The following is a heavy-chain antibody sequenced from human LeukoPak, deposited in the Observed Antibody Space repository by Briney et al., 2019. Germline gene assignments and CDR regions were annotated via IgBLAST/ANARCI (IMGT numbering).Heavy chain of an antibody. CDR1: GGTFSSYA. J-gene: IGHJ6*03. Sequence: ASVKVSCKASGGTFSSYAISSVRQAPGQGLEWMGGIIPIFGTANYAQKFQGRVTITADESTSTAYMELSSLRSEDTAVYYCAGDVDTAMVPAARYYYYMDVWGKGTTVTISS. D-gene: IGHD5-18*01. CDR3: AGDVDTAMVPAARYYYYMDV. CDR2: IIPIFGTA. V-gene: IGHV1-69*01.